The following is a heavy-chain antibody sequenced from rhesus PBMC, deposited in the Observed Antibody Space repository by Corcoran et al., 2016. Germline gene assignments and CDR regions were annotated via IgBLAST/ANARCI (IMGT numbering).Heavy chain of an antibody. CDR2: TNPKTGGT. D-gene: IGHD4-17*01. V-gene: IGHV1-138*01. CDR3: ERAMGY. J-gene: IGHJ4*01. CDR1: GYTFTDYY. Sequence: QVQLVQSGAEVKKPGSSVKVSCKASGYTFTDYYMHWVRQTPGQGLEWMGETNPKTGGTNYAQKFQGRVTMTRDTSTSTAYMELSSLRSEDTAVYYCERAMGYWGQGVLVTVSS.